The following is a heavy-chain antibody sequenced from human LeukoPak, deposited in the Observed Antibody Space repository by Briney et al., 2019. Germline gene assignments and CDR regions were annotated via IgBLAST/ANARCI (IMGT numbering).Heavy chain of an antibody. D-gene: IGHD3-3*01. CDR3: AKDRGYDFWSCYSSAEYFQH. CDR1: GFTFSSYG. CDR2: IRYDGSNK. Sequence: GGSLRLSCAASGFTFSSYGMHWVRQAPGKRLEWVAFIRYDGSNKYYADSVKGRFPISRDHYKNTLYLQKNSLRAEDGALYYCAKDRGYDFWSCYSSAEYFQHWGQGTLVTVSS. J-gene: IGHJ1*01. V-gene: IGHV3-30*02.